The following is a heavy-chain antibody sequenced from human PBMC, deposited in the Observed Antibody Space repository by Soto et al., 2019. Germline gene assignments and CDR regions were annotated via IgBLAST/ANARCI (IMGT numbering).Heavy chain of an antibody. V-gene: IGHV4-39*01. CDR1: GGSIYSSGYY. J-gene: IGHJ4*02. CDR2: IDYNGVT. CDR3: VEVLVGATGHTDSDS. D-gene: IGHD2-15*01. Sequence: QVQLQESGPGLVKPSETLSLTCTVSGGSIYSSGYYWGWLRQPPGRGLEWFGNIDYNGVTYSNPSLKSRVTISRDTSNNQFSMTLTSVTAADTALYYCVEVLVGATGHTDSDSWGPGTLVAVSS.